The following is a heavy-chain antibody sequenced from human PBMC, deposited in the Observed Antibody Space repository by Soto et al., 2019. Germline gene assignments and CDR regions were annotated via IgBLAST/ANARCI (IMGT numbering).Heavy chain of an antibody. V-gene: IGHV1-69*01. D-gene: IGHD6-13*01. J-gene: IGHJ4*02. Sequence: QVQLVQSGAEVKKPGSSVKVSCKASGGTFSSYAISWVRQAPGQGLEWMGGIIPIFGTANYAQKFQGRVTITADESTSTAYMELSSLRSEDTAVYYCARGAWSQTQGTAAPGTVDYWGQGTLVTVSS. CDR2: IIPIFGTA. CDR3: ARGAWSQTQGTAAPGTVDY. CDR1: GGTFSSYA.